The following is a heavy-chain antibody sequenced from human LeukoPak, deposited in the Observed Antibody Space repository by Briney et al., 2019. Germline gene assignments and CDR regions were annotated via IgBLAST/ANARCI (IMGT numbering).Heavy chain of an antibody. D-gene: IGHD2-2*01. CDR1: GGSISSYY. V-gene: IGHV4-59*01. CDR3: ARAARLGYCSSTSCYEIDY. Sequence: SETLSLTCTVSGGSISSYYWSWNRQPPGKGLEWIGYIYYSGSTNYNPSLKSRVTISVDTSKNQFSLKLSSVTAADTAVYYSARAARLGYCSSTSCYEIDYWGQGTLVTVSS. J-gene: IGHJ4*02. CDR2: IYYSGST.